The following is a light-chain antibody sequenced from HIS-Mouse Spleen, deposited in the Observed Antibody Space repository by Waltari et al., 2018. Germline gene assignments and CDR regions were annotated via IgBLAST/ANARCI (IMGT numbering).Light chain of an antibody. V-gene: IGLV2-14*03. CDR3: SSYTSSSFNVV. Sequence: QSALPQPASVSVSPGQSITISCTGTSSDVGGYNYVSWYQQHPGKSPKLMIYDVSNRPSGVSNRFSGSKSGNTASLTISGLQAEDEADYYCSSYTSSSFNVVFGGGTKLTVL. CDR2: DVS. J-gene: IGLJ2*01. CDR1: SSDVGGYNY.